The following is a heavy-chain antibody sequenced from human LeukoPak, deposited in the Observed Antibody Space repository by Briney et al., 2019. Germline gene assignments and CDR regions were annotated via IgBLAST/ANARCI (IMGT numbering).Heavy chain of an antibody. D-gene: IGHD3-22*01. CDR1: GFTLSTYW. V-gene: IGHV3-74*01. CDR2: ITSDGSST. CDR3: ARMIARDWFDP. J-gene: IGHJ5*02. Sequence: GGSLRLSCAASGFTLSTYWMHWVRQAPGKGLVWVSRITSDGSSTSYADSVKGRFTISRDNAKNTLYLQMNSLRAEDTAVYYCARMIARDWFDPWGQGTLVTVSS.